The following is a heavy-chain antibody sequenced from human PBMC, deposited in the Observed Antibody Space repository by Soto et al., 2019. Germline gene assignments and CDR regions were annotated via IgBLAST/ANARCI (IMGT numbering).Heavy chain of an antibody. D-gene: IGHD3-22*01. CDR1: GGSISSSSYY. CDR2: IYYSGST. V-gene: IGHV4-39*01. Sequence: PSETLSLTCTVSGGSISSSSYYWGWIRQPPGKGLEWIGSIYYSGSTYYNPSLKSRVTISVDTSKNQFSLKLSSVTAADTAVYYCARQGGDYYDSSGLFDYWGQGTLVTVSS. CDR3: ARQGGDYYDSSGLFDY. J-gene: IGHJ4*02.